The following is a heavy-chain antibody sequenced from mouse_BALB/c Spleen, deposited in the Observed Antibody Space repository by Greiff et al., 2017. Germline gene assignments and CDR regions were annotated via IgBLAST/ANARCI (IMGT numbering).Heavy chain of an antibody. CDR2: ISYSGST. CDR1: GYSITSDYA. CDR3: ARDGYYGAMDY. V-gene: IGHV3-2*02. D-gene: IGHD2-3*01. Sequence: EVKLQESGPGLVKPSQSLSLTCTVTGYSITSDYAWNWIRQFPGNKLEWMGYISYSGSTSYNPSLKSRISITRDTSKNQFFLQLNSVTTEDTATYYCARDGYYGAMDYWGQGTSVTVSS. J-gene: IGHJ4*01.